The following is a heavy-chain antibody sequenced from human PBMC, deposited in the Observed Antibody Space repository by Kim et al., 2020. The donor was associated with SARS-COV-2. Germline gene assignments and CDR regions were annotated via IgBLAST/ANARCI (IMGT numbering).Heavy chain of an antibody. V-gene: IGHV3-74*01. Sequence: YADSVKGRFTISRDNAKNTLYLQMNSLRAEDTAVYYCARLDWHYYYGMDVWGQGTTVTVSS. J-gene: IGHJ6*02. CDR3: ARLDWHYYYGMDV. D-gene: IGHD2-21*01.